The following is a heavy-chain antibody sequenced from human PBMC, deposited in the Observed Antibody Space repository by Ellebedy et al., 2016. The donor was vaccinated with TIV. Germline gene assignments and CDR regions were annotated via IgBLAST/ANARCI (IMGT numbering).Heavy chain of an antibody. V-gene: IGHV3-30*03. CDR2: ISHDGENT. CDR1: GFTFSVNG. Sequence: GESLKISCKGSGFTFSVNGMHWVRQAPGKGLEWVAFISHDGENTLYADSVKGRFTVSRDNAKNTLYLQMNSLRAEDTAVYFCTRDRPIDYWGQGTQVIVS. CDR3: TRDRPIDY. J-gene: IGHJ4*02.